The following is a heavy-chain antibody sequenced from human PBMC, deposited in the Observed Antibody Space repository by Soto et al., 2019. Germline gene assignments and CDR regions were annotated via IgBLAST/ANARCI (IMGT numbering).Heavy chain of an antibody. Sequence: SETLSLTCTVSGGSISSYYWSWIRQPPGKGLEWIGYIYYSGSTNYNPSLKSRVTISVDTSKNQFSLKLSSVTAADTAVYYCARGVGAAPFDYWGQGTLVTVSS. D-gene: IGHD1-26*01. CDR3: ARGVGAAPFDY. CDR1: GGSISSYY. V-gene: IGHV4-59*01. J-gene: IGHJ4*02. CDR2: IYYSGST.